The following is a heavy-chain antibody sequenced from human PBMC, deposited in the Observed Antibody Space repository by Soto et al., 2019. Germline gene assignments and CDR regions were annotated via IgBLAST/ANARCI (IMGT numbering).Heavy chain of an antibody. Sequence: QVQLVQSGAEEKKPGASVKVSCKASGYTFTNYAMHWVRQAPGQRLEWMGWINAGNGNTKYSQKFQGRVTITRDTSATTAYMELSSLRFEDTAMYYSPSGYDFCGGMDVWGQGTTVTVSS. CDR2: INAGNGNT. D-gene: IGHD3-3*01. J-gene: IGHJ6*02. CDR3: PSGYDFCGGMDV. CDR1: GYTFTNYA. V-gene: IGHV1-3*05.